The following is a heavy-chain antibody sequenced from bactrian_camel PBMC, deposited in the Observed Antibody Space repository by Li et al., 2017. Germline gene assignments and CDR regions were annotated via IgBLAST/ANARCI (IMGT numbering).Heavy chain of an antibody. D-gene: IGHD4*01. J-gene: IGHJ4*01. CDR2: IGSDGGT. V-gene: IGHV3S68*01. Sequence: HVQLVESGGGSVQAGGSLRLSCAYSSRSNCMMWFRHTPGEEREGIAWIGSDGGTSYADSVKGRFTISRDNAGNTLYLKMSSLKPEDTAMYYCAAGLGFFASWSACSHKTPADFEDWGPGTQVTVS. CDR3: AAGLGFFASWSACSHKTPADFED. CDR1: SRSNC.